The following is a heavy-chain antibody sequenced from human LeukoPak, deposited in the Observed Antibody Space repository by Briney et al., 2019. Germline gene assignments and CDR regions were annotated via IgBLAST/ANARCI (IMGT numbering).Heavy chain of an antibody. CDR1: GYSFTSNW. CDR3: QIVVVIGDFYYFDY. V-gene: IGHV5-51*01. CDR2: IYPGDSET. D-gene: IGHD2-21*01. Sequence: GESLKISCETSGYSFTSNWIAWVRQKPGKGLEWMGIIYPGDSETRYSPSFQGQVTISVDKSVRSAYLSWSSLKASDTAMYYCQIVVVIGDFYYFDYWGQGTLVTVSS. J-gene: IGHJ4*02.